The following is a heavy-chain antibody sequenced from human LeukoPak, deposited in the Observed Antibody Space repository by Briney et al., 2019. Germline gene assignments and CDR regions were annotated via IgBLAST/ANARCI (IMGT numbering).Heavy chain of an antibody. Sequence: GGSLRLSCAASGFTFSGSSMSWVRQAPGKGLEWVANIKQDGSEKYYVDSVKGRFTISRDNAKNSLYLQMNSLRAEDTAVYYCARKWDSTLFDYWGQGTLVTVSS. CDR2: IKQDGSEK. D-gene: IGHD1-26*01. J-gene: IGHJ4*02. V-gene: IGHV3-7*01. CDR1: GFTFSGSS. CDR3: ARKWDSTLFDY.